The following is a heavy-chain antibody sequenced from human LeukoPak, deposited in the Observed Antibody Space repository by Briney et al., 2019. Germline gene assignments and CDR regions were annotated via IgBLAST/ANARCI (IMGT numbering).Heavy chain of an antibody. D-gene: IGHD2-21*02. J-gene: IGHJ3*02. Sequence: PSETLSLTCTVSGGSISSGSYYWSWIRQPAGKGLEWIGRISTSGTTNYDPSLKSRVTISVDTSKNHFSLKLSSVTAADTAVYYCASGYCGGACQLGGVDMWGQETMVTVSS. V-gene: IGHV4-61*02. CDR1: GGSISSGSYY. CDR3: ASGYCGGACQLGGVDM. CDR2: ISTSGTT.